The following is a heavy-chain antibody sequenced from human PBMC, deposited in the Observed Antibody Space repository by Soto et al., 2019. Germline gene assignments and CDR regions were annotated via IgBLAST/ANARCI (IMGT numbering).Heavy chain of an antibody. CDR3: TRGHYYGMDV. Sequence: PVGSLRLSCAASGFTFSAYWMHWVRQAPGKGLVWVSRTNTDGTATTYADSVEGRFTISRDNAKNMLYLQMSSLRAEDTAVYYCTRGHYYGMDVWAKGPRSPSP. V-gene: IGHV3-74*03. J-gene: IGHJ6*02. CDR2: TNTDGTAT. CDR1: GFTFSAYW.